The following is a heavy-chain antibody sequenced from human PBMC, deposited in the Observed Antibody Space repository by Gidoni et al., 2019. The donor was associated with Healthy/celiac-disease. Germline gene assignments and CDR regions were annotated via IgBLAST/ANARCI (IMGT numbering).Heavy chain of an antibody. V-gene: IGHV3-73*02. J-gene: IGHJ6*02. CDR2: IRSKANSYAT. Sequence: EVQLVESGGGLVQPGGSLKLSCAASGFTFSGSAMHWVRQASGKGLEWVGRIRSKANSYATAYAASVKGRFTISRDDSKNTAYLQMNSLKTEDTAVYYCTRTLAYYYYGMDVWGQGTTVTVSS. CDR3: TRTLAYYYYGMDV. CDR1: GFTFSGSA. D-gene: IGHD2-15*01.